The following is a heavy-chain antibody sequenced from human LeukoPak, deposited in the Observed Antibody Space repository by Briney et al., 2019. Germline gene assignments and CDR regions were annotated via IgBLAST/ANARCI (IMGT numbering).Heavy chain of an antibody. J-gene: IGHJ4*02. D-gene: IGHD1-26*01. Sequence: GRSLRLSCAASGFTFSSYGMHWVRQAPGKGLEWVSAISGSGGSTYYADSVKGRFTISRDNSKNTLYLQMNSLRAEDTAVYYCAKGRMGATLDFDYWGQGTLVTVSS. CDR1: GFTFSSYG. V-gene: IGHV3-23*01. CDR3: AKGRMGATLDFDY. CDR2: ISGSGGST.